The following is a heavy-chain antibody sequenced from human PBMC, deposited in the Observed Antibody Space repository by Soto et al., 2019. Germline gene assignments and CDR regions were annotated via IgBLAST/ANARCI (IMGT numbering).Heavy chain of an antibody. J-gene: IGHJ6*02. Sequence: QMHLVQSGPEVRKPGSSVKVSCKASGGAFGDDGIDWVRQAPGHGLEWMGGSLPVFRTPRNAQKFEGRVSLPGDEVTRTALMEVKSLRREDTAAYYCARDEGEGGMDVWGQGPKVIVSS. CDR2: SLPVFRTP. V-gene: IGHV1-69*01. D-gene: IGHD3-16*01. CDR3: ARDEGEGGMDV. CDR1: GGAFGDDG.